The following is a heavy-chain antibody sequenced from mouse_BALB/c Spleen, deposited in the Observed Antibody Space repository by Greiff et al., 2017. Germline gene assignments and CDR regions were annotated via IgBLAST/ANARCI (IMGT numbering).Heavy chain of an antibody. V-gene: IGHV3-2*02. CDR3: ARSDYDRFAY. D-gene: IGHD2-4*01. J-gene: IGHJ3*01. CDR2: ISYSGST. CDR1: GYSITSDYA. Sequence: EVKLMESGPGLVKPSQSLSLTCTVTGYSITSDYAWNWIRQFPGNKLEWMGYISYSGSTSYNPSLKSRISITRDTSKNQFFLQLNSVTTEDTATYYCARSDYDRFAYWGQGTLVTVSA.